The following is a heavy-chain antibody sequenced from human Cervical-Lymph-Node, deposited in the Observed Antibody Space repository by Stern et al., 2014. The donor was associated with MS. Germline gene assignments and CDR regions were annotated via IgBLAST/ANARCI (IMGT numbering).Heavy chain of an antibody. CDR3: ARHVQGFDY. CDR1: GYSFTIYY. J-gene: IGHJ4*02. Sequence: VQLVESGAEVKKPGESLKISCKLSGYSFTIYYIAWVRQMPGKGLALMSVINPYDSDATYSPSFQAQFTITADKSITTAYLQWSSLRASDTAMYYCARHVQGFDYWGQGTLVTVSS. CDR2: INPYDSDA. V-gene: IGHV5-51*01.